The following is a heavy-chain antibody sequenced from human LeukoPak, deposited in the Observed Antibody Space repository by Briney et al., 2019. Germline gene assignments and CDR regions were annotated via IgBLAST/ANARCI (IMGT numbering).Heavy chain of an antibody. V-gene: IGHV4-4*07. CDR1: GGSISSYY. Sequence: SETLSLTCTVSGGSISSYYWSWFQQSAGKGLEWIGRIYASGKTNYNPSLMSRVTMSVDTSQDQFSLKLNSVTAADAAVYYCATGGASVADNWGQGALVTVSA. CDR2: IYASGKT. CDR3: ATGGASVADN. J-gene: IGHJ4*02. D-gene: IGHD6-19*01.